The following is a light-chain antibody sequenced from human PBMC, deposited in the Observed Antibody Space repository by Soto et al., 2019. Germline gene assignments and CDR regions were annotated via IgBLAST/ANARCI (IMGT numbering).Light chain of an antibody. V-gene: IGKV3-20*01. J-gene: IGKJ5*01. CDR3: QHYGTSPST. CDR1: QSVSSN. Sequence: EIVLTQSPATLSVSPGERATLSCRASQSVSSNLAWYQQKPGQAPRLLIYSASTRATGIPDRFSGSGSGTDFTLTISRLEPEDIAVYYCQHYGTSPSTFGRGTRLEI. CDR2: SAS.